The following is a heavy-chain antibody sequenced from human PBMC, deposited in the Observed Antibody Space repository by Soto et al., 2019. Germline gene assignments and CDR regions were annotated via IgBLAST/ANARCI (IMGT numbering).Heavy chain of an antibody. J-gene: IGHJ4*02. Sequence: QVQLVQSGGEVKKPGASVKVSCKASGYTFTSYGISWVRQAPGQGLEWMGWINAYNGNTHYAQKVQGRVTMTTDTSTSTAYMERRSMRSDGTAVYYCSRDVGYGLIDGWGKGTLVTVSS. D-gene: IGHD5-18*01. CDR1: GYTFTSYG. CDR3: SRDVGYGLIDG. V-gene: IGHV1-18*01. CDR2: INAYNGNT.